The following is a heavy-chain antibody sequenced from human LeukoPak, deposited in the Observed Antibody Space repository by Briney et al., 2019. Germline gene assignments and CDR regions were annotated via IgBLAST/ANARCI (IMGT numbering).Heavy chain of an antibody. V-gene: IGHV1-69*13. CDR3: ARGPITIFGVVNWYFDL. CDR1: GGTFSSYA. CDR2: IIPIFGTA. J-gene: IGHJ2*01. Sequence: GASVKVSCKASGGTFSSYAISWVRQAPGQGLEWMGGIIPIFGTANYAQKFQGRVTITADESTSTAYMELSSLRSEDTAVYYCARGPITIFGVVNWYFDLWGRGTLVTVSS. D-gene: IGHD3-3*01.